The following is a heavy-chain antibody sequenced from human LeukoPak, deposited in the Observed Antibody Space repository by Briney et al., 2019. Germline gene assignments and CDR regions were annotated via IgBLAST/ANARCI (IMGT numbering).Heavy chain of an antibody. D-gene: IGHD3-22*01. J-gene: IGHJ4*02. Sequence: GGSLRLSCAASGFTFSSYGMHWVRQAPGKGLEWVAVIWYDGSNKYYADSVKGRFTISRDNSKTTLYLQMNSLRAEDTAVYYCARGGQDSSGYPFDYWGQGTLVTVSS. CDR1: GFTFSSYG. CDR2: IWYDGSNK. CDR3: ARGGQDSSGYPFDY. V-gene: IGHV3-33*01.